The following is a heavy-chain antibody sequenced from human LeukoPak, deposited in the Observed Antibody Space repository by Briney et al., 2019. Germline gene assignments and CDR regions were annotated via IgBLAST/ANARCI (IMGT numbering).Heavy chain of an antibody. Sequence: LSLTCTVSGYSISNGYYWGWIRQPPGKGLEWVSYVSSSGSTIYYADSVKGRFTISRDNAKNSLYLQMNSLRAEDTAVYYCARESGFRGDAFDIWGQGTMVTVSS. CDR1: GYSISNGYY. D-gene: IGHD3-10*01. J-gene: IGHJ3*02. V-gene: IGHV3-11*04. CDR2: VSSSGSTI. CDR3: ARESGFRGDAFDI.